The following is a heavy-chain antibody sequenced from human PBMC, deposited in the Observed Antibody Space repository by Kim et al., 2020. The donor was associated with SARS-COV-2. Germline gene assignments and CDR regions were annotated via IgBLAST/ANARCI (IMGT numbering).Heavy chain of an antibody. J-gene: IGHJ4*02. Sequence: SSSYSPSLKSRVSISVDASKNQFSLKLNSVTTADTAVYCCARDTSGWALDYWGQGTLVTVSS. D-gene: IGHD6-19*01. CDR2: SS. V-gene: IGHV4-59*01. CDR3: ARDTSGWALDY.